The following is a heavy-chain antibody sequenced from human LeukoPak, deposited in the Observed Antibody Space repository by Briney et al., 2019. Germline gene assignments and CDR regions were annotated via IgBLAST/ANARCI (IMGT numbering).Heavy chain of an antibody. CDR3: ARSGSGYDRKYYYYYMVV. CDR2: MSGSGYYK. J-gene: IGHJ6*03. D-gene: IGHD5-12*01. V-gene: IGHV3-21*01. Sequence: PGGSLRLSCAASGFTFSSYAMSWVRQAPGKGLEWVSAMSGSGYYKYYVESVKGRFTISRDNAKNSLYLQMHSLRAEDTPVYYCARSGSGYDRKYYYYYMVVWGKRTTVIVSS. CDR1: GFTFSSYA.